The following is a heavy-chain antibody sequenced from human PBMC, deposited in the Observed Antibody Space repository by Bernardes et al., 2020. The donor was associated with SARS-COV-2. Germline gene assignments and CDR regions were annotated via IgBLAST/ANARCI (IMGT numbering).Heavy chain of an antibody. CDR2: INWNGGST. CDR1: GFTFDDYG. CDR3: VVLTDYYYYGMDV. D-gene: IGHD2-8*01. V-gene: IGHV3-20*01. J-gene: IGHJ6*02. Sequence: GGSLRLSCAASGFTFDDYGMSWVRQAPGKGLEWVSGINWNGGSTGYADSVKGRFTISRDNAKNSLYLQMNSLRAEDTALYHCVVLTDYYYYGMDVWGQGTTVTVSS.